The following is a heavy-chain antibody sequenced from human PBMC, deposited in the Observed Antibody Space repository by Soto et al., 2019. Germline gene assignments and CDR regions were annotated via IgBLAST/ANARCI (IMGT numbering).Heavy chain of an antibody. V-gene: IGHV3-74*03. D-gene: IGHD3-16*01. CDR3: ARDLGGPDY. CDR1: GFSLSPYW. Sequence: GGSLRLSCAASGFSLSPYWMHWVRQVPGRGLEWVARLSSDGFGAAYADSVKGRFFISRDIARNTLSLQMNSLRADDTAAYYCARDLGGPDYWGRGTSVTVSS. J-gene: IGHJ4*02. CDR2: LSSDGFGA.